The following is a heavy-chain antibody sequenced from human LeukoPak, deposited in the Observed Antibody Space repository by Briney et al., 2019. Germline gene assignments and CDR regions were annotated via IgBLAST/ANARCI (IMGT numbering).Heavy chain of an antibody. J-gene: IGHJ4*02. Sequence: ASVKVSCKASEYTFTGYYMHWVRQAPGQGLEWMGRINPNSGGTNYAQKFQDRATMTRDTSISTAYMELNSLRSEDTAVYYCARTAPYAGSWNAKANSYYFDYWGQGSLVTVSS. CDR3: ARTAPYAGSWNAKANSYYFDY. D-gene: IGHD1-1*01. CDR2: INPNSGGT. CDR1: EYTFTGYY. V-gene: IGHV1-2*06.